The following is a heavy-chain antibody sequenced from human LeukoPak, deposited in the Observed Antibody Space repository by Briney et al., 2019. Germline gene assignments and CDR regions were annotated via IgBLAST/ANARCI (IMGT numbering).Heavy chain of an antibody. CDR3: ARVRPGYYYGSGSYSAAPGSAFDI. Sequence: PSETLSLTCTVSGGSISSYYWSWIRQPPGKGLEWIGYIYYSGSTNYNPSLKSRVTISVDTSKNQFSLKLSSVTAADTAVYYCARVRPGYYYGSGSYSAAPGSAFDIWGQGTMVTVSS. CDR1: GGSISSYY. CDR2: IYYSGST. V-gene: IGHV4-59*01. J-gene: IGHJ3*02. D-gene: IGHD3-10*01.